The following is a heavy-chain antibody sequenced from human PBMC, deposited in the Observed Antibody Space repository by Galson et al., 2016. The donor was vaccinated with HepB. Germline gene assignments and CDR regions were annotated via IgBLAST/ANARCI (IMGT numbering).Heavy chain of an antibody. D-gene: IGHD6-13*01. V-gene: IGHV4-59*01. CDR3: AKWGTSWYSVDRWFDP. CDR2: INYSGST. J-gene: IGHJ5*02. CDR1: GDSIRKYQ. Sequence: SETLSLTCSVSGDSIRKYQWSWIRQPPGKGLEWIGDINYSGSTNDKPSLKSRVTISLDPSKNQFSLNLSSVTAADTAVYYCAKWGTSWYSVDRWFDPWGPGTLVTVSS.